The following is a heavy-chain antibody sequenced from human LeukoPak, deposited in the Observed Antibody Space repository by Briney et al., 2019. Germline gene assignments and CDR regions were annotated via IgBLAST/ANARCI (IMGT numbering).Heavy chain of an antibody. CDR3: AKEGTPQVSTWYDL. J-gene: IGHJ5*02. Sequence: GESLRLSCVASGLTFSNYNMNWVRQAPGKGLEWVAVISYEGGTQHYADSVKGRFIISRDNPRNTLYLQMNILRTEDTAVYYCAKEGTPQVSTWYDLWGQGTQVIVSS. CDR1: GLTFSNYN. V-gene: IGHV3-30*18. D-gene: IGHD3-10*01. CDR2: ISYEGGTQ.